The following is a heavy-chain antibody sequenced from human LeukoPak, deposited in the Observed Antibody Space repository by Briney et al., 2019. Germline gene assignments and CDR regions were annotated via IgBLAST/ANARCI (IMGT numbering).Heavy chain of an antibody. CDR2: IYTSGST. CDR1: GGSISSGSYY. V-gene: IGHV4-61*02. Sequence: PSETLSLTCTVSGGSISSGSYYWSWIRQPAGKELEWIGRIYTSGSTNYNPSLKSRVTISVDTSKNQFSLKLSSVTAADTAVYFCARDQGSSWYWDWFDPWGQGTLVTVSS. CDR3: ARDQGSSWYWDWFDP. J-gene: IGHJ5*02. D-gene: IGHD6-13*01.